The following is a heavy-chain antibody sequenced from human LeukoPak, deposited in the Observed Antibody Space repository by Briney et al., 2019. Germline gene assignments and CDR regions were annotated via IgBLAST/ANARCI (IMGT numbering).Heavy chain of an antibody. CDR3: ARALRSSRYYYDSSGYYCGAFDI. D-gene: IGHD3-22*01. Sequence: PGGSLRLSCAASGFTFSSYWMHWVRQAPGKGLVWVSRINSDGSSTSYADSVKGRFTISRDNAKNTLYLQMNSLRAEDTAVYYCARALRSSRYYYDSSGYYCGAFDIWGQGTMVTVSS. V-gene: IGHV3-74*01. J-gene: IGHJ3*02. CDR1: GFTFSSYW. CDR2: INSDGSST.